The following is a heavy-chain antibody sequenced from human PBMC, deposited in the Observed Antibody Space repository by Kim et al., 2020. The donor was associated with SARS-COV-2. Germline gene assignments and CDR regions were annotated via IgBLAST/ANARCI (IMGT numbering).Heavy chain of an antibody. J-gene: IGHJ3*02. D-gene: IGHD6-19*01. CDR1: GFTFGDYA. CDR3: TRAGYSSGWYSSAFDI. Sequence: GGSLRLSCTASGFTFGDYAMSWFRQAPGKGLEWVGFIRSKAYGGTTEYAASVKGRFTISRDDSKSIAYLQMNSLKTEDTAVYYWTRAGYSSGWYSSAFDIWGQGTMVTVSS. V-gene: IGHV3-49*03. CDR2: IRSKAYGGTT.